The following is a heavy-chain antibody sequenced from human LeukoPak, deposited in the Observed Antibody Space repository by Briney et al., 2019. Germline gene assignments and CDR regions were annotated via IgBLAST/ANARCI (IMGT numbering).Heavy chain of an antibody. D-gene: IGHD1-1*01. CDR2: IYYSGTT. V-gene: IGHV4-59*01. J-gene: IGHJ5*02. Sequence: PSETLSLTCTVSGGSLRSYYWSWIRQPPGKGLEWIGSIYYSGTTNYNPSLKSRVTISVDTSKNQFSLKLSSVTAADTAVYYCARDRLQLQSWGQGTLVTVSS. CDR3: ARDRLQLQS. CDR1: GGSLRSYY.